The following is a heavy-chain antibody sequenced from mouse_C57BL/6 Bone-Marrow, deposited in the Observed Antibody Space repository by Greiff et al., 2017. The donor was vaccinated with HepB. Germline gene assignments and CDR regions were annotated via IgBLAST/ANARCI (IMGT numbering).Heavy chain of an antibody. V-gene: IGHV2-6*01. Sequence: QVQLKESGPGLVAPSQSLSITCTVSGFSLTSYGVDWVRQSPGKGLEWLGVIWGVGSTNYNSALKSRLSISKDNSKGQVFLKMNSLQTYDTAMYYGVGGGWFAYWGQGTLVTVSA. J-gene: IGHJ3*01. CDR3: VGGGWFAY. CDR2: IWGVGST. CDR1: GFSLTSYG.